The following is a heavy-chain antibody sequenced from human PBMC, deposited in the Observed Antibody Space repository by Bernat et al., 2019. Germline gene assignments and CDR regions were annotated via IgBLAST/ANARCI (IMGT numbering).Heavy chain of an antibody. Sequence: EVQLVESGGGLIQPGGSLRLSCAASGFTVSSNYMSWVRQAPGRGLVWVSRVNSDGSSASYAASVKGRFTISRDNAKNTLFLQMDSLRAEDTAVYYCARSLGGPYQFDHWGQGTLVTVSS. CDR3: ARSLGGPYQFDH. CDR2: VNSDGSSA. CDR1: GFTVSSNY. D-gene: IGHD2-2*01. V-gene: IGHV3-74*02. J-gene: IGHJ4*02.